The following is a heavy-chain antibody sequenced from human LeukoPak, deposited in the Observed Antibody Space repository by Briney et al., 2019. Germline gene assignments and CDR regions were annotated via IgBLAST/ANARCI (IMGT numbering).Heavy chain of an antibody. Sequence: PGGSLRLSCAASGFTFSSYSMNWVRQAPGKGLEWVSSISSSSSYIYYADSVKGRFTISRDNAKNTLYLQMNSLRAEDTAVYYCARAKGRQQLVGQRAYYFDYWGQGTLVTVSS. V-gene: IGHV3-21*01. CDR3: ARAKGRQQLVGQRAYYFDY. J-gene: IGHJ4*02. CDR1: GFTFSSYS. D-gene: IGHD6-13*01. CDR2: ISSSSSYI.